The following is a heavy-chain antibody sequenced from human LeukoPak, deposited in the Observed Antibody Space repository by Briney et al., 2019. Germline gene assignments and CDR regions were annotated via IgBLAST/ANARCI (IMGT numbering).Heavy chain of an antibody. CDR1: GFTVSSNY. V-gene: IGHV3-53*01. CDR3: ARGIAAAGKGYYYYYGMDV. Sequence: PGWSLRLSCAASGFTVSSNYMGWVRQAPGKGLEWVAGIYSGGRTHYADSVPGRFTISSDNSKNTLNLQMNRLRGEDTAVYYCARGIAAAGKGYYYYYGMDVWGQGTTVTVSS. CDR2: IYSGGRT. J-gene: IGHJ6*02. D-gene: IGHD6-13*01.